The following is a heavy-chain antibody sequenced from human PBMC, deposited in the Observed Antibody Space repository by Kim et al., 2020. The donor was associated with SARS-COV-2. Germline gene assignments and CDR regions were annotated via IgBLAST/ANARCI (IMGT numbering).Heavy chain of an antibody. V-gene: IGHV3-74*01. CDR3: TRGIFDC. Sequence: DGSSTNYADSVEGRFTISRDNGKKTLFLQMDSLRAEDTAMYYCTRGIFDCWGQGTLVIVSS. J-gene: IGHJ4*02. CDR2: DGSST.